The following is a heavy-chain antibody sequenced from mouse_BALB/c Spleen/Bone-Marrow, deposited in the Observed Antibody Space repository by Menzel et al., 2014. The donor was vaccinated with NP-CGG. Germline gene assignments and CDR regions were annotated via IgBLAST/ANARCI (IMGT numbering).Heavy chain of an antibody. D-gene: IGHD2-1*01. Sequence: QVQLQQSGAELARPGASVKMSCKASGYTFTSYTMHWVKQGPGQGLEWVGYINPSSGYTNYNQKFKDKAILTADKSSSTAYMQLSSLTSEDSAVYYCARRYYGNPFDYWGQGTTLTVSS. CDR3: ARRYYGNPFDY. CDR1: GYTFTSYT. V-gene: IGHV1-4*01. CDR2: INPSSGYT. J-gene: IGHJ2*01.